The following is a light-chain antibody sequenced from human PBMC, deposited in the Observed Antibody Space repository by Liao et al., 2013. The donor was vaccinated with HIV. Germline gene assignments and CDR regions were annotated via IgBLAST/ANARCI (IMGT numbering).Light chain of an antibody. J-gene: IGLJ3*02. Sequence: SYELTQPPSMSVSPGQTATITCSGDALPKQYAYWYQQKPGQAPVLIMYQDTERPSGIPERFSGSSSGTSVTLIISGVQAEDEADYYCQSSDINDFYGVFGGGTRLTVL. CDR2: QDT. V-gene: IGLV3-25*03. CDR1: ALPKQY. CDR3: QSSDINDFYGV.